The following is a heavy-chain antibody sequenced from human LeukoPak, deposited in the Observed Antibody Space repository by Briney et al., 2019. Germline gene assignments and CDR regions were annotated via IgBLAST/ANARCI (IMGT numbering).Heavy chain of an antibody. V-gene: IGHV4-39*07. CDR1: GGSISSSSYY. D-gene: IGHD1-26*01. J-gene: IGHJ3*02. CDR3: ARASGSYFALGAFDI. CDR2: IYYSGST. Sequence: SETLSLTCTVSGGSISSSSYYWGWIRQPPGKGLEWIGGIYYSGSTYYNPSLKSRVTISVDTTKNQFSLKLSSVTAADTAVYYCARASGSYFALGAFDIWGQGTMVTVSS.